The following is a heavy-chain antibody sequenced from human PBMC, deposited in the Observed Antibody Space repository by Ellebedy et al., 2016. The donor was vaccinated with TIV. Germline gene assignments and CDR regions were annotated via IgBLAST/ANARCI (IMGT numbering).Heavy chain of an antibody. CDR3: ARVPTGALYSSSYYYYYYMDV. J-gene: IGHJ6*03. Sequence: GGSLRLSXAASGFTFSSYSMNWVRQAPGKGLEWVSSISSSSSYIYYADSVKGRFTISRDNAKNSLYLQMNSLRAEDTAVYYCARVPTGALYSSSYYYYYYMDVWGKGTTVTVSS. CDR1: GFTFSSYS. D-gene: IGHD6-6*01. CDR2: ISSSSSYI. V-gene: IGHV3-21*01.